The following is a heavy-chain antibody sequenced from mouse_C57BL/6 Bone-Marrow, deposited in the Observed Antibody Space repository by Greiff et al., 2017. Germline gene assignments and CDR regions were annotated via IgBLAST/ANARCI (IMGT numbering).Heavy chain of an antibody. Sequence: QVQLKESGAELVRPGASVKLSCKASGYTFTSYGISWVKQRTGQGLEWIGEIYPRSGNTYYNEKFKGKATLTADKSSSTAYMELRSLTSEDSAVYFCARDGDYYDYWGQGTTLTVSS. CDR2: IYPRSGNT. CDR1: GYTFTSYG. CDR3: ARDGDYYDY. V-gene: IGHV1-81*01. J-gene: IGHJ2*01. D-gene: IGHD2-3*01.